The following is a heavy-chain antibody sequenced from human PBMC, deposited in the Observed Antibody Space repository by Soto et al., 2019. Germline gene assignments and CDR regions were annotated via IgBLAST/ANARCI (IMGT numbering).Heavy chain of an antibody. Sequence: QVQLQESGPGLVKPSETLSLTCTVSGGSISSYYWSWIRQPPGKGLEWIGYIYYSGSTNYNPSLTRRVPISVDTSKNQFSLKLSSVTAADTAVYYCARYGSGSSVWFDPWGQGTLVTVSS. CDR2: IYYSGST. D-gene: IGHD3-10*01. CDR1: GGSISSYY. CDR3: ARYGSGSSVWFDP. J-gene: IGHJ5*02. V-gene: IGHV4-59*01.